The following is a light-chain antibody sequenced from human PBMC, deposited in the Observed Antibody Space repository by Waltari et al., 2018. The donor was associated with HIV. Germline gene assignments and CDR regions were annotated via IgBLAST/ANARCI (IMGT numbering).Light chain of an antibody. CDR3: AAWDDSLNGFV. J-gene: IGLJ1*01. Sequence: QSVLTQPPSASGTPCQRVTIPCSGTSSNIGINSVHWYQQLPGAAPTLLIYTNNQRPSGVPDRFSGSKSGTSASLAISGLQSEDEADYYCAAWDDSLNGFVFGAGTKVTVL. CDR2: TNN. CDR1: SSNIGINS. V-gene: IGLV1-44*01.